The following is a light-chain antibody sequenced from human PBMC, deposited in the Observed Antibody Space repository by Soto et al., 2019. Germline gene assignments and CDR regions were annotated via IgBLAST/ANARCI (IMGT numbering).Light chain of an antibody. J-gene: IGKJ2*01. Sequence: DIQMTQSPSTLSASVGDRVTITCRASQTISSWLAWYQQKPGKAPKLLIFDASILESGVPSRFSGSGSGTDFTLSISSLQPDDFGTHYCQQYNDYSYTFGQGTKLEIK. CDR2: DAS. CDR1: QTISSW. CDR3: QQYNDYSYT. V-gene: IGKV1-5*01.